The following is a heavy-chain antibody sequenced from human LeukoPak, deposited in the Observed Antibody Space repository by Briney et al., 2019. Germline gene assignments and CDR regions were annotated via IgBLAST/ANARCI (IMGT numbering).Heavy chain of an antibody. CDR3: ASGWELLN. CDR2: IYYSGST. CDR1: GGSISSSNW. D-gene: IGHD1-26*01. V-gene: IGHV4-4*02. J-gene: IGHJ4*02. Sequence: PSGTLSLTCAVSGGSISSSNWWSWVRQPPGKGLEWIGSIYYSGSTYYNPSLKSRVTISVDTSKNQFSLKLSSVTAADTAVYYCASGWELLNWGQGTLVTVSS.